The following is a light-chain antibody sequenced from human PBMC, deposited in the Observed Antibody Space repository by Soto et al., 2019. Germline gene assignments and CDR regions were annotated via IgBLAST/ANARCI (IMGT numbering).Light chain of an antibody. Sequence: QSVLTQPPSASGTPGQRVTISCSTSSSSIGGNTVNWYQQVPGTAPKLLIYSYDQRPSGVPDRFSGSKSGTSASLAISGLQSEDEAVYYCAAWDASLKGYVFGTGTKVTVL. CDR1: SSSIGGNT. V-gene: IGLV1-44*01. CDR3: AAWDASLKGYV. CDR2: SYD. J-gene: IGLJ1*01.